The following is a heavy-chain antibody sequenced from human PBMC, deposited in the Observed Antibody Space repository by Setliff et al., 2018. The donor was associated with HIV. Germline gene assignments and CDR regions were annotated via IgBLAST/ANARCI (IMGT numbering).Heavy chain of an antibody. Sequence: KSSETLSLTCTVSGGSISSSSYYWGWIRQPPGKGLQWIGSIYYRGSTYYNPSLKSRVTISVDTSKNQFSLKLRSVTAADTALYYCGRGRYRSRWYASDHYYIDVWGKGATVTVSS. D-gene: IGHD6-19*01. J-gene: IGHJ6*03. V-gene: IGHV4-39*01. CDR1: GGSISSSSYY. CDR3: GRGRYRSRWYASDHYYIDV. CDR2: IYYRGST.